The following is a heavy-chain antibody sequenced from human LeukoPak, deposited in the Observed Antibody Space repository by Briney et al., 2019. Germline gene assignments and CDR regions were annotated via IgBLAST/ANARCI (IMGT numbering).Heavy chain of an antibody. J-gene: IGHJ6*03. CDR3: ASYDCSSTSCYFGPMDV. D-gene: IGHD2-2*01. Sequence: GASVKVSCKASGYTFTGYYVHWVRQATGQGLEWMGWINPNSGGTNYAQKFQGRVTMTRDTSISTAYMELSRLRSDDTAVYYCASYDCSSTSCYFGPMDVWGKGTTVTVSS. CDR1: GYTFTGYY. V-gene: IGHV1-2*02. CDR2: INPNSGGT.